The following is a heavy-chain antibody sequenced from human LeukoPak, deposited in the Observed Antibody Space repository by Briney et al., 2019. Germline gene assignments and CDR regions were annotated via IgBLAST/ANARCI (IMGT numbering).Heavy chain of an antibody. CDR2: ISGSGGST. J-gene: IGHJ6*04. D-gene: IGHD6-19*01. CDR1: GFTFSSYA. V-gene: IGHV3-23*01. Sequence: GGSLRLSCAASGFTFSSYAMSWVRQAPGKGLEWVSAISGSGGSTYYADSVKGRFTISRDNSKNTLYLQMNSLRAEDTAVYYCAKALYSSGWYGGYYYGMDVWGKGTTVTVSS. CDR3: AKALYSSGWYGGYYYGMDV.